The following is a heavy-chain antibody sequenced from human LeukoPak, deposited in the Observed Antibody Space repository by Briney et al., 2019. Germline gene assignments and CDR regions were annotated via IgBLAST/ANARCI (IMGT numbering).Heavy chain of an antibody. V-gene: IGHV5-51*01. J-gene: IGHJ4*02. CDR3: ARSTHYDILTGYYSYNFDY. D-gene: IGHD3-9*01. Sequence: GESLKISCKGSGYSFTSYWIGCVRQMPGKGLEWMGIMYPGDSDTRYSPSFQGQVTISADKSISTAYLQWSSLKASDTAMYYCARSTHYDILTGYYSYNFDYWGQGTLVTVSS. CDR2: MYPGDSDT. CDR1: GYSFTSYW.